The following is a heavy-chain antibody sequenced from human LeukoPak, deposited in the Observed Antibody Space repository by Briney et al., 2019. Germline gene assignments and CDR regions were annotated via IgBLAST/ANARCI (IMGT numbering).Heavy chain of an antibody. V-gene: IGHV3-23*01. CDR1: GFTFSSYA. CDR3: AKGRKGQYAYFDY. J-gene: IGHJ4*02. CDR2: ISGSGGST. Sequence: PGASLRLSCAASGFTFSSYAMSWVRQAPGKGLEWVSAISGSGGSTYYADSVKGRFTIYRDNSKNTLYLQMNSLRAEDTAVYYCAKGRKGQYAYFDYWGQGTLVTVSS.